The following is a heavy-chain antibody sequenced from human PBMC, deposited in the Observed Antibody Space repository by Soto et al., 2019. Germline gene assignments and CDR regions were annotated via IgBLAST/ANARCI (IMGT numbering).Heavy chain of an antibody. V-gene: IGHV3-23*01. CDR1: GFTFSSYA. CDR3: AKGQQLDHFDP. J-gene: IGHJ5*02. D-gene: IGHD6-6*01. Sequence: GESLKISCAASGFTFSSYAMSWVRQAPGKGLEWVSAISGSGGSTYYADSVKGRFTISRDNSKNTLYLQMNSLRAEDTAVYYCAKGQQLDHFDPWGQGTLVTVSS. CDR2: ISGSGGST.